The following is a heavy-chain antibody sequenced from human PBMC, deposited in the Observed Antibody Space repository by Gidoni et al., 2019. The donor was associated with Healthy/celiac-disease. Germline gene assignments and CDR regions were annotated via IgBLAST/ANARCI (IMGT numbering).Heavy chain of an antibody. Sequence: LQLQESGPGLVKPSATLSLTCTVSGGSISSSSYYWGWIRPPPGQGLVWLGGRYYSGRTYSNPSLNSRVTISVDTSKNQFSLKLSSVTAADTAVYVCARLGATVTTPAGYWGQGTLVTVSS. V-gene: IGHV4-39*01. CDR3: ARLGATVTTPAGY. CDR1: GGSISSSSYY. CDR2: RYYSGRT. J-gene: IGHJ4*02. D-gene: IGHD4-17*01.